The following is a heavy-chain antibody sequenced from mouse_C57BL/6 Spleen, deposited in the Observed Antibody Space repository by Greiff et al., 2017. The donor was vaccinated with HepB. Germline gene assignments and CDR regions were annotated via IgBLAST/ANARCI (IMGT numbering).Heavy chain of an antibody. D-gene: IGHD2-1*01. CDR1: GFTFSSYA. CDR3: TRDRTGKRYFDV. Sequence: EVQLVESGEGLVKPGGSLKLSCAASGFTFSSYAMSWVRQTPEKRLEWVAYISSGGDYIYYADTVKGRFTLSRDNARNTLYLQMSSLKSEDTAMYYCTRDRTGKRYFDVWGTGTTVTVSS. V-gene: IGHV5-9-1*02. J-gene: IGHJ1*03. CDR2: ISSGGDYI.